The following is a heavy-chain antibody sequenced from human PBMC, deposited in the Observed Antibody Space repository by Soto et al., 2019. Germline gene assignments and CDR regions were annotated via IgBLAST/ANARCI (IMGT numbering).Heavy chain of an antibody. CDR3: ARDVSTSTYYYYGMDV. CDR2: ISAYNGNT. V-gene: IGHV1-18*01. D-gene: IGHD3-16*01. J-gene: IGHJ6*02. CDR1: GYTFTSYG. Sequence: QVQLVQSGAEVKKPGASVKVSCKASGYTFTSYGISWVRQAPGQGLEWMGWISAYNGNTNYAQKPQGRVTTTTDTSTSTAYMELRSLRSDETAVYYCARDVSTSTYYYYGMDVWGQGTTVTVSS.